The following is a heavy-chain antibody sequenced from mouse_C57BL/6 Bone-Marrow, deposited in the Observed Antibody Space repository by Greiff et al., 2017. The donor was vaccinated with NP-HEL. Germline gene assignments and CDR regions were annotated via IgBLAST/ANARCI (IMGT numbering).Heavy chain of an antibody. V-gene: IGHV1-52*01. D-gene: IGHD2-3*01. Sequence: QVQLQQPGAELVRPGSSVKLSCKASGYTFTSYWMHWVKQRPIQGLEWIGNIDPSDSETHYNQKFKDKATLTVDKSSSTAYMQLSSLTSEDSAVYYCSMGLVSMDGYYRNVDYWGQGTTLTVSS. CDR2: IDPSDSET. J-gene: IGHJ2*01. CDR1: GYTFTSYW. CDR3: SMGLVSMDGYYRNVDY.